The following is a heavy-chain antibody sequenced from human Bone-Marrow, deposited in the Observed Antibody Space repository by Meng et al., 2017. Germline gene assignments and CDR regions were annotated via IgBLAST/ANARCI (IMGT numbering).Heavy chain of an antibody. J-gene: IGHJ4*02. CDR1: GGSFSDYY. V-gene: IGHV4-34*01. CDR3: ARGPTTMAHDFDY. CDR2: INHSGST. D-gene: IGHD4-11*01. Sequence: QVQLQPWVAGLFHPSEPLSPICVVSGGSFSDYYWSWIRQPPGKGLEWIGEINHSGSTNYNPSLEGRATISVDTSQNNLSLKLSSVTAADSAVYYCARGPTTMAHDFDYWGQGTLVTVSS.